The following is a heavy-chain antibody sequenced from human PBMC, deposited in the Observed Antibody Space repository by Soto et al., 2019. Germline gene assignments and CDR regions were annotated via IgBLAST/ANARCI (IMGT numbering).Heavy chain of an antibody. Sequence: DVPLVESGGGLVQPGGSLRLSCAASGFTFSDHYMDWVRQAPGQGLEWVGRIRNKANSYTTEYVASVKGRFTISRDDSKKSLYLQMNSLETEDTAVYYCAYFDYNGDSTYWGQGTLVTVSS. J-gene: IGHJ4*02. V-gene: IGHV3-72*01. D-gene: IGHD4-4*01. CDR3: AYFDYNGDSTY. CDR2: IRNKANSYTT. CDR1: GFTFSDHY.